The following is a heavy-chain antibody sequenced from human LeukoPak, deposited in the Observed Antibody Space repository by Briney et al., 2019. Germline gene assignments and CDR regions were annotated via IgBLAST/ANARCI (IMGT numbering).Heavy chain of an antibody. J-gene: IGHJ3*02. CDR1: GYSISSGYY. CDR3: ARDLDAFDI. CDR2: IYHSGST. V-gene: IGHV4-38-2*02. Sequence: SGTLSLTCTVSGYSISSGYYWGWIRQPPGKGLEWIGSIYHSGSTYYNPSLKSRVTISGDTSKNQFSLRLGSVTAADTAVYYCARDLDAFDIWGQGTMVTVSS.